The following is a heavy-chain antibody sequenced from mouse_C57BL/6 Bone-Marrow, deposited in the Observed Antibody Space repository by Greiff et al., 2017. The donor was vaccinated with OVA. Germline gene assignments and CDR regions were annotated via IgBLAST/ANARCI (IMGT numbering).Heavy chain of an antibody. CDR3: ARDGYYVDY. Sequence: VQLQQSGAELVKPGASVKLSCTASGFNIKDYYMHWVKQRTEQGLEWIGRIDPEDGETRYAPKCQGKATITADTSSNTAYLQLSSLTSEDTAVYYCARDGYYVDYWGQGTTLTVSS. CDR1: GFNIKDYY. V-gene: IGHV14-2*01. J-gene: IGHJ2*01. CDR2: IDPEDGET. D-gene: IGHD2-3*01.